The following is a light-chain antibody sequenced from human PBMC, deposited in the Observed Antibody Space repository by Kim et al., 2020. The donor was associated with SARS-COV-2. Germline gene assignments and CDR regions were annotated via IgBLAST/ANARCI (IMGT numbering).Light chain of an antibody. V-gene: IGKV1-8*01. Sequence: AAIGDRVTITCRASQGISSYLAWYQQKPGKAPNLLIYAASTLQSGVPSRFSGSGSGTDFTLTISSLQSEDFATYYCQQYYSYPITFGQGTRLEI. CDR1: QGISSY. CDR3: QQYYSYPIT. J-gene: IGKJ5*01. CDR2: AAS.